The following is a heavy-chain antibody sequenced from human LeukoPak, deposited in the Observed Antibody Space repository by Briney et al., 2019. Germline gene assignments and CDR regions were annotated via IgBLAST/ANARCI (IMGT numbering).Heavy chain of an antibody. Sequence: PGGSLRLSCAASGFTLSSYAMSWVRQAPGKGLEWVSAISGSGGSTYYADSVKGRFTISRDNSKNTLYLQMNSLRAEDTAVYYCAKEYTYYDFWSGYYPFDYWGQGTLVTVSS. V-gene: IGHV3-23*01. CDR1: GFTLSSYA. D-gene: IGHD3-3*01. J-gene: IGHJ4*02. CDR2: ISGSGGST. CDR3: AKEYTYYDFWSGYYPFDY.